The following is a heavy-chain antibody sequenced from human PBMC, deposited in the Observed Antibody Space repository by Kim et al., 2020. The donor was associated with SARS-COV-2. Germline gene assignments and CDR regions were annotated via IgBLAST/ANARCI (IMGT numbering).Heavy chain of an antibody. CDR3: ARGGFGQVGDY. J-gene: IGHJ4*02. Sequence: GGSLRLSCAASGFTFNTYTMDWVRQAPGKGLEWVSSITVSSTHIYYADSVEGRFTISRDNARNSVYLQMNSLRVDDTAIYYCARGGFGQVGDYWGQGARVTVSS. V-gene: IGHV3-21*01. D-gene: IGHD3-10*01. CDR2: ITVSSTHI. CDR1: GFTFNTYT.